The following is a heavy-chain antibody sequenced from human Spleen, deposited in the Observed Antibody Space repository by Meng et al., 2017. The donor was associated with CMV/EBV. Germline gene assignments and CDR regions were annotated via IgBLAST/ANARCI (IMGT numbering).Heavy chain of an antibody. CDR2: INPSGGSA. CDR1: GGTFSTYA. V-gene: IGHV1-46*01. CDR3: ARLVVPSATIYYFDY. J-gene: IGHJ4*02. D-gene: IGHD2-2*01. Sequence: ASVKVSCKASGGTFSTYAISWVRQAPGQGLEWMGVINPSGGSASYAQKFQGRVTMTRDTSTSTVYMEVSSLRSEDTAVYYCARLVVPSATIYYFDYWGQGTLVTVSS.